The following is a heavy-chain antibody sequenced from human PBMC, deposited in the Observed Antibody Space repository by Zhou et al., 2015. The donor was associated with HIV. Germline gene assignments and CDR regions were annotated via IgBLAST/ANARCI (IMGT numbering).Heavy chain of an antibody. CDR2: MNPTSGNT. Sequence: QVRLVQSGAEVRKPGASVKVSCKASGYTFHYYDINWLRQAPGQGLEWMGWMNPTSGNTGLSQTFQDRITLTRNNSISTAYMELSSLTSEDTAVYYCVRGAYYYDSSRPPGPYYFDYWGQGTLVHRLL. V-gene: IGHV1-8*02. D-gene: IGHD3-22*01. CDR1: GYTFHYYD. J-gene: IGHJ4*02. CDR3: VRGAYYYDSSRPPGPYYFDY.